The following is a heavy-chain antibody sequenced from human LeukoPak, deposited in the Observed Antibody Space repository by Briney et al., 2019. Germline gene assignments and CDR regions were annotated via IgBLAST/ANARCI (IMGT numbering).Heavy chain of an antibody. Sequence: PGESLKISCKDSGYGFTNYWIGWVRQMPGKGLEWMGIIHSADSNTKYSPSFQGQVTISADKSISTAYLQWSGLKASDTAMYYCAGARHGDYRWDYWGQGTLVTVSS. CDR2: IHSADSNT. D-gene: IGHD4-17*01. CDR1: GYGFTNYW. J-gene: IGHJ4*02. CDR3: AGARHGDYRWDY. V-gene: IGHV5-51*01.